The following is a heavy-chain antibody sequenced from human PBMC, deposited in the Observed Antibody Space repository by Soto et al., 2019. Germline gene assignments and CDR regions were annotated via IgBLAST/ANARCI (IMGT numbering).Heavy chain of an antibody. J-gene: IGHJ6*01. D-gene: IGHD3-3*02. CDR3: ARDKDRQQLGGNYYYILDV. CDR2: IMPVFATP. V-gene: IGHV1-69*12. Sequence: QVQLVQSGAEVKKPGSSVKVSCKASGGTFSTSAISWVRQAPGQGLEWVGGIMPVFATPDYAQKFQGRVTISADESTTTAYLELTSLRTDDTAVYHCARDKDRQQLGGNYYYILDVWGQGTAIIVSS. CDR1: GGTFSTSA.